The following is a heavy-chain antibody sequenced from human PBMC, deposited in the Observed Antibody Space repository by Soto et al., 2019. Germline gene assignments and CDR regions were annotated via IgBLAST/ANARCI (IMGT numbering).Heavy chain of an antibody. D-gene: IGHD3-22*01. CDR2: IYYSGST. Sequence: QVQLQESGPGLVKPSETLSLTCTVSGGSISSYYWSWIRQPPGKGLEWTGYIYYSGSTNYNPSLKSRVTISVDTSKNQFSLKLSSVTAADTAVYYCARDTSLGYYYDSSGLAFDIWGQGTMVTVSS. CDR3: ARDTSLGYYYDSSGLAFDI. J-gene: IGHJ3*02. V-gene: IGHV4-59*01. CDR1: GGSISSYY.